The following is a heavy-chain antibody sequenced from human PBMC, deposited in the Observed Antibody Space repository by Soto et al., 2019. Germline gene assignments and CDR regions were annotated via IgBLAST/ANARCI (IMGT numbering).Heavy chain of an antibody. Sequence: EVQVVESGGGLVQPGGSLRLSCEASGFTFGIHWMTWVRQVPGKGLEWVANINQDGSDKYYVDSVKGRFIISRDNAKDSLYLQMNSLRVEDTALYYCATSMRHTLEPWGQGTLVTVS. J-gene: IGHJ5*02. CDR1: GFTFGIHW. CDR2: INQDGSDK. V-gene: IGHV3-7*01. D-gene: IGHD3-3*01. CDR3: ATSMRHTLEP.